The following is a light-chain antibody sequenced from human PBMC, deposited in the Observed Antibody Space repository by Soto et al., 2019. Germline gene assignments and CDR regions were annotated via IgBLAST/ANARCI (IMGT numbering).Light chain of an antibody. Sequence: DIVMTQSPDSLAVSLGERATINCKSSQSVLYSPNNKNYLAWYQHKPGQPPKMLIYWASIRESGVPDRFSGSGSGTDFTLTISSLQAEDVAVYYCQQYYSTPWTFGQGTKVDIK. J-gene: IGKJ1*01. CDR1: QSVLYSPNNKNY. V-gene: IGKV4-1*01. CDR3: QQYYSTPWT. CDR2: WAS.